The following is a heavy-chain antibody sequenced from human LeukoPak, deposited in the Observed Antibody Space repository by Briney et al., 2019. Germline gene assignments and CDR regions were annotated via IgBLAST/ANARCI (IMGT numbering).Heavy chain of an antibody. J-gene: IGHJ2*01. D-gene: IGHD2-2*01. CDR3: ARINLGYCSSTSCYSVWYFDL. V-gene: IGHV1-18*04. CDR1: GYTFTSYG. Sequence: ASVKVSCKASGYTFTSYGISWVRQAPGQGLEWMGWISAYNGNTNYAQKLQGIVTMTTDTSTSTAYMELRSLRSDDTAVYYCARINLGYCSSTSCYSVWYFDLWGRGTLVTVSS. CDR2: ISAYNGNT.